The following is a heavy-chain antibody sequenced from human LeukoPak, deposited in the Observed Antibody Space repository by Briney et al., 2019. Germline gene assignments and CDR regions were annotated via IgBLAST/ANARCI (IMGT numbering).Heavy chain of an antibody. J-gene: IGHJ3*02. CDR1: GYAFTSYG. CDR2: ISAYNGNT. V-gene: IGHV1-18*01. CDR3: AREDCSGGSCYSLSLTPVFHVFDI. D-gene: IGHD2-15*01. Sequence: AASVKVSCKASGYAFTSYGISWVRQAPGQGLEWMGWISAYNGNTNYAPKLQGRVTMTTDTSTSTAYMGLRSLRSDDTAVYYCAREDCSGGSCYSLSLTPVFHVFDIWGQGTMVTVSS.